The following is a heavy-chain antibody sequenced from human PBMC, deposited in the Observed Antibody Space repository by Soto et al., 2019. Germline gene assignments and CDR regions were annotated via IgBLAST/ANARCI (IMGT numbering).Heavy chain of an antibody. J-gene: IGHJ6*02. Sequence: PSETLSLTCTVSGGSVSSGSYYWSWIRQPPGKGLEWIGYVYYSGSTNYNPSLKSRVTISVDTSKNQFSLKLSSVTAADTAVYYCARDLIYYDSSGYYPYYYYYGMDVWGQGTTVTVSS. CDR1: GGSVSSGSYY. V-gene: IGHV4-61*01. CDR2: VYYSGST. D-gene: IGHD3-22*01. CDR3: ARDLIYYDSSGYYPYYYYYGMDV.